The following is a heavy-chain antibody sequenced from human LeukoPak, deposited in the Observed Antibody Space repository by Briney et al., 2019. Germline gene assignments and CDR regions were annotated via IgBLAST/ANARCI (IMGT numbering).Heavy chain of an antibody. V-gene: IGHV3-13*01. D-gene: IGHD2-15*01. CDR2: IGVTGDT. CDR3: TKVFCGSRAACAGGSYYDF. Sequence: GGSLRLSCAASGFTFSKDDFHWVRHAPGKGLEWVAAIGVTGDTYYADSVKGRFTISREDAANSLYLQMRSLGAGDTALYYCTKVFCGSRAACAGGSYYDFWGRGALVTVSS. CDR1: GFTFSKDD. J-gene: IGHJ2*01.